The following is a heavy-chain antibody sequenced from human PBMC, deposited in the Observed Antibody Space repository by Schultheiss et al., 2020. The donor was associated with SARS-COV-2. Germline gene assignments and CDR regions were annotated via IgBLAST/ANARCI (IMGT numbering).Heavy chain of an antibody. CDR3: ARGSEGYFDY. CDR2: IYHSGST. Sequence: SETLSLTCTVSGGSISSGGYYWSWIRQPPGKGLEWIGSIYHSGSTNYNPSLRSRVTISVDTSKKQFSLNLNSVTAADTAVYYCARGSEGYFDYWGQGTLVTVSS. CDR1: GGSISSGGYY. V-gene: IGHV4-39*07. J-gene: IGHJ4*02.